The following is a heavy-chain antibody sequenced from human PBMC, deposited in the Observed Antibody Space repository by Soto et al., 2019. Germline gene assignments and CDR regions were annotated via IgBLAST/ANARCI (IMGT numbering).Heavy chain of an antibody. CDR2: ISGSGGST. Sequence: EVQLLESGGGLVQPGGSLRLSCAASGFTFSSYAMSWVRQAPGKGLEWVSAISGSGGSTYYADSVKGRFIISRDNSKNTLYLQMNSLRAEDTAVYYCAKRGEFWSGYLGRLNWGQGTLVTVSS. V-gene: IGHV3-23*01. CDR1: GFTFSSYA. D-gene: IGHD3-3*01. CDR3: AKRGEFWSGYLGRLN. J-gene: IGHJ4*02.